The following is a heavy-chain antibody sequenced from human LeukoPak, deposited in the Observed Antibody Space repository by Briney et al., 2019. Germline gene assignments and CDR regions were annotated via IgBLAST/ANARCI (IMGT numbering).Heavy chain of an antibody. CDR1: GFTLSSYA. Sequence: GGSLRLSCAGSGFTLSSYAMSWVRQAPGKGLEWVSAISGSGGSTYYADSVKGRFTISRDNSKNTLYLQMDSLRAEDTAVYYCAKVSLRFLEWEELDYWGQGTLVTVSS. D-gene: IGHD3-3*01. V-gene: IGHV3-23*01. CDR2: ISGSGGST. CDR3: AKVSLRFLEWEELDY. J-gene: IGHJ4*02.